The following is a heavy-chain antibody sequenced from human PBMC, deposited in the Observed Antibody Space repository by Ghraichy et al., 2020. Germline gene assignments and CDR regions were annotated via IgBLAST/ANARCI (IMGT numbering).Heavy chain of an antibody. Sequence: SETLSLTCRVSGDSIISNNWWSWVRQPPGRGLEWVGEIYHSGSTNYNPSLKSRVTISVDTSKNQFSLKLSSVTAADTAVYYCARGDQTYWYFDLWGRGTLVTVSS. CDR2: IYHSGST. CDR3: ARGDQTYWYFDL. V-gene: IGHV4-4*02. J-gene: IGHJ2*01. CDR1: GDSIISNNW.